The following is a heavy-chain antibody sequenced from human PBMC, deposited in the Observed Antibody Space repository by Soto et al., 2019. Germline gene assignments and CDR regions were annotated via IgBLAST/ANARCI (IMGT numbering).Heavy chain of an antibody. CDR3: ARDLGGPYDY. CDR1: GVSISTYY. J-gene: IGHJ4*02. CDR2: MYYSGST. V-gene: IGHV4-59*01. Sequence: SETRSLTCTVSGVSISTYYWSWIRQPPGKGLEWIGYMYYSGSTTFNPSLKSRVTTSVDTTKNQISLKLRSVTAADTAVYYCARDLGGPYDYWGQGTLVTVSS. D-gene: IGHD3-10*01.